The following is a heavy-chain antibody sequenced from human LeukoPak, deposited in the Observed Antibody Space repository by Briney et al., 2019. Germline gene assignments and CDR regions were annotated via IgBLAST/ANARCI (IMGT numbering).Heavy chain of an antibody. J-gene: IGHJ6*02. D-gene: IGHD6-13*01. CDR3: AKCSGAAGFYYYYGMDV. Sequence: PGGSLRLSCAASGFTFSSYGMHWVRQAPGKGLEWVSAISGSGGSTYYADSVKGRFTISRDNSKNTLYLQMNSLRAEDTAVYYCAKCSGAAGFYYYYGMDVWGQGTTVTVSS. V-gene: IGHV3-23*01. CDR2: ISGSGGST. CDR1: GFTFSSYG.